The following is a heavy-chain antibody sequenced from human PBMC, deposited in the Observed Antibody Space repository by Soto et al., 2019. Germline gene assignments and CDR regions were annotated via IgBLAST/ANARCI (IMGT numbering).Heavy chain of an antibody. Sequence: QVQLQESGPGLVKPSGTLSLTCDVSGGSITNSNWWTWVRQPPGKGLEWLGEIYYDGRTKRNPSLKSRVTISVDESQKQVSLKLTSVTVADTAVYYCARTNYDNCRCLDPWGQGPLVSVSS. V-gene: IGHV4-4*02. D-gene: IGHD3-16*01. J-gene: IGHJ5*02. CDR3: ARTNYDNCRCLDP. CDR2: IYYDGRT. CDR1: GGSITNSNW.